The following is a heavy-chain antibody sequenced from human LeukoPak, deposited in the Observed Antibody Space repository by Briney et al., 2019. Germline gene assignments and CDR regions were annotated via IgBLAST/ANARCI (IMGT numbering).Heavy chain of an antibody. V-gene: IGHV1-2*02. D-gene: IGHD5-18*01. Sequence: APVKVSCKASGYTFTGYYMHWVRQAPGQGLEWMGWINPNSGGTNYAQKFQGRVTMTRDTSISTAYMELSRLRSDDTAVYYCARDGPGYSYGRDAFDIWGQGTMVTVSS. CDR3: ARDGPGYSYGRDAFDI. CDR2: INPNSGGT. CDR1: GYTFTGYY. J-gene: IGHJ3*02.